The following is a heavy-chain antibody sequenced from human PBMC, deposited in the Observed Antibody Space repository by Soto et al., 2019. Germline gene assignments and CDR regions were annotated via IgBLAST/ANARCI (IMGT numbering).Heavy chain of an antibody. Sequence: EVQLVESGGGLVQPGRSLRLSCAASGFTFDDYAMHWVRQAPGKGLEWVSGISWNGGSVDYADSVKGRFTISRDNAKNSLYLQMNSLRAEDTALYYCAKGLYSGYANFDSWGQGTLVTVSS. CDR3: AKGLYSGYANFDS. CDR1: GFTFDDYA. J-gene: IGHJ4*02. CDR2: ISWNGGSV. D-gene: IGHD5-12*01. V-gene: IGHV3-9*01.